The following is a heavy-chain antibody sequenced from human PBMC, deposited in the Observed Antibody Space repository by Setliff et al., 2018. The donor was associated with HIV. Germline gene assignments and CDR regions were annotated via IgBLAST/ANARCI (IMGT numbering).Heavy chain of an antibody. CDR3: ARDIGSRGGAFDV. Sequence: ASVKVSCKASGYRFTMYSMNWVRQAPGQGLEWMGWINTNTGNTMYAQGFTGRFVFSLDTSVSTAFLQITSLKAEDTAVYYCARDIGSRGGAFDVWGQGTRVTVSS. V-gene: IGHV7-4-1*02. CDR2: INTNTGNT. D-gene: IGHD3-10*01. J-gene: IGHJ3*01. CDR1: GYRFTMYS.